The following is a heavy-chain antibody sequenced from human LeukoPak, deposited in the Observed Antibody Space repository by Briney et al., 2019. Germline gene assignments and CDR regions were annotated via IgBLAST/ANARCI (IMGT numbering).Heavy chain of an antibody. V-gene: IGHV3-30*18. CDR1: GFTFSSYG. CDR3: SKWGDYDVLTGYYDSDF. CDR2: ISYDGSNK. J-gene: IGHJ4*02. D-gene: IGHD3-9*01. Sequence: GGSLRLSCAASGFTFSSYGMHWVRQAPGKGLEWVAVISYDGSNKYYADSVKGRFTISRDNSKNSLFLQMNSLRVEDTALYYCSKWGDYDVLTGYYDSDFWGQGTPVTVSA.